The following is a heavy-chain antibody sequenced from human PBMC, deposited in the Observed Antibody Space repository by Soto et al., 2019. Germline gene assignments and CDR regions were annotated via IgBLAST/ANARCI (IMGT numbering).Heavy chain of an antibody. V-gene: IGHV3-7*01. CDR2: IKQDGSEK. CDR1: GFTFSSYW. CDR3: ARLTGSYYNNWFDP. Sequence: GGSLRLSCAASGFTFSSYWMSWVRQAPGKGLEWVANIKQDGSEKYYVDSVKGRFTISRDNAKNSLYLQMNSLRAENTAVYYCARLTGSYYNNWFDPWGQGTLVTVSS. D-gene: IGHD1-26*01. J-gene: IGHJ5*02.